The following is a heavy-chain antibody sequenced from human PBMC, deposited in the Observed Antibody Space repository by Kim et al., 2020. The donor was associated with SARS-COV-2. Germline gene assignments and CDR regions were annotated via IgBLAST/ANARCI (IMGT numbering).Heavy chain of an antibody. D-gene: IGHD3-3*01. V-gene: IGHV1-69*13. CDR3: ASSWLEDDFWSGYYDY. J-gene: IGHJ4*02. Sequence: SVKVSCKASGGTFSSYAISWVRQAPGQGLEWMGGIIPIFGTANYAQKFQGRVTITADESTSTAYMELSSLRSEDTAVYYCASSWLEDDFWSGYYDYWGQGTLVTVSS. CDR1: GGTFSSYA. CDR2: IIPIFGTA.